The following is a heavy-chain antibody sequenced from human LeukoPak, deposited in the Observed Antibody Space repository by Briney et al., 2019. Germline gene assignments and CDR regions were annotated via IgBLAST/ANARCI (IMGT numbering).Heavy chain of an antibody. J-gene: IGHJ5*02. CDR3: AKGYNWHDR. Sequence: GGSLRLSCAASGFTFSSYGMTWVRQAPGKGLEWVSTINTSGGTTYYTDSVKGRFTGSKDNSKNTLYLQMNSLRAEDTAVYYCAKGYNWHDRWGQGTLVTVSS. CDR2: INTSGGTT. V-gene: IGHV3-23*01. CDR1: GFTFSSYG.